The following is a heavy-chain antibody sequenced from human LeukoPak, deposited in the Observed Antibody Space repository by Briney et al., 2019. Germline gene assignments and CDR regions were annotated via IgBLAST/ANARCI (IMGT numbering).Heavy chain of an antibody. CDR3: ARDQRMVVTASYYFDY. Sequence: GGSLRLSCAASGFTFSSYGMHWVRQAPGKGLEWVAFIRYDGNDKYYADSVKGRFTISRDKSKNTLYLQMNSLRAEDTAVYYCARDQRMVVTASYYFDYWGQGTLVTVSS. CDR2: IRYDGNDK. V-gene: IGHV3-30*02. D-gene: IGHD2-21*02. CDR1: GFTFSSYG. J-gene: IGHJ4*02.